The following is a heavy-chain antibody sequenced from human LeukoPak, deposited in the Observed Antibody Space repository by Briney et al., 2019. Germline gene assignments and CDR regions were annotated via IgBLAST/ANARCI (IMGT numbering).Heavy chain of an antibody. CDR2: ISGSGGST. CDR3: ARDRGYSYGHPFDY. CDR1: GFTFSNYA. J-gene: IGHJ4*02. Sequence: PGGSLRLSCAASGFTFSNYAMNWVRQAPGRGLEWVSAISGSGGSTYYADSVKGRFHISRDNSENTLYLQMNSLRAEDTAVYYCARDRGYSYGHPFDYWGQGTLVTVSS. D-gene: IGHD5-18*01. V-gene: IGHV3-23*01.